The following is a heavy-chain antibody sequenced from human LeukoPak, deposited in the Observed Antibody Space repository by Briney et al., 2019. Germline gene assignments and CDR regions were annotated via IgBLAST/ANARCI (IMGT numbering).Heavy chain of an antibody. D-gene: IGHD2-2*01. CDR1: GFTFSSYA. CDR2: ISGSGGST. CDR3: AKVPPGYCSSTSCFGYYFDY. J-gene: IGHJ4*02. V-gene: IGHV3-23*01. Sequence: GGSLRLSCAASGFTFSSYAMSWVRQAPGKGLEWVSAISGSGGSTYYADSVKGRFTISRDNSKSTLYLQMNSLRAEDTAVYYCAKVPPGYCSSTSCFGYYFDYWGQGTLVTVSS.